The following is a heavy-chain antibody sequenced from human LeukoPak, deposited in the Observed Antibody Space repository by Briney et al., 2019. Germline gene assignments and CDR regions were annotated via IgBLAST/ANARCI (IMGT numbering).Heavy chain of an antibody. D-gene: IGHD3-10*01. CDR3: ARAWWVMVRGVPVYYYYYGMDV. CDR2: ISSNGGST. Sequence: GGSLRLSCAASGFTFSSYAMHWVRQAPGKGLEYVSAISSNGGSTYYANSVKGRFTISRDNSKNTLYLQMGSLRAEDMAVYYCARAWWVMVRGVPVYYYYYGMDVWGQGTTVTVSS. V-gene: IGHV3-64*01. J-gene: IGHJ6*02. CDR1: GFTFSSYA.